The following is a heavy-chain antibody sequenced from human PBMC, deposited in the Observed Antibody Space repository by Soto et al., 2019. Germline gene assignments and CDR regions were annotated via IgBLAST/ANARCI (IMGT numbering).Heavy chain of an antibody. CDR1: GFTFSSYS. J-gene: IGHJ4*02. Sequence: EVQLVESGGGLVQPGGSLRLSCAASGFTFSSYSMNWVRQAPGKGLEWVSYISSSSSTMYYADSVKGRFTISRDNAKNSLFLHMNSLRDEDTAVYYCARDSTDADSGSYSGDYWGQATLVTVSS. CDR3: ARDSTDADSGSYSGDY. CDR2: ISSSSSTM. D-gene: IGHD1-26*01. V-gene: IGHV3-48*02.